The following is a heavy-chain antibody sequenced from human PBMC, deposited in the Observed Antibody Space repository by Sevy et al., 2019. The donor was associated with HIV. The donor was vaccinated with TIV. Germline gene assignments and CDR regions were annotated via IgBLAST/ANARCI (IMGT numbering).Heavy chain of an antibody. CDR3: ARGDIAVAALDY. Sequence: GGSLRLSCAASGFTFSGYGMHWVRQAPGKGLEWVAVIWNDGSNKYYADSVKGRFTISRDNSKNTLYLQMNSLRAEDTAVYYCARGDIAVAALDYWGQGTLVTVSS. J-gene: IGHJ4*02. CDR2: IWNDGSNK. D-gene: IGHD6-19*01. CDR1: GFTFSGYG. V-gene: IGHV3-33*01.